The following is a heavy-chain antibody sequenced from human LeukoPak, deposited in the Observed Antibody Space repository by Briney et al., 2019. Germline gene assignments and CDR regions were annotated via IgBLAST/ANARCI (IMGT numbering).Heavy chain of an antibody. CDR3: ARAVLQKAYYYMDV. Sequence: SETLSLTCTVPGGSISSYYWSWIRQPAGKGLEWIGRIYTSGSTNYNPSLKSRVTMSVDTSKNQFSLKLSSVTAADTAVYYCARAVLQKAYYYMDVWGKGTTVTVSS. J-gene: IGHJ6*03. CDR1: GGSISSYY. CDR2: IYTSGST. V-gene: IGHV4-4*07.